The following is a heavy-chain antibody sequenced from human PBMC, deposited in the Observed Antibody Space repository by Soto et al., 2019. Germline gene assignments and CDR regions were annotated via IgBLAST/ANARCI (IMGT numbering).Heavy chain of an antibody. Sequence: QVQLVQSGAEVKKPGASVKVSCKASGGTFSSCSISWVRQAPGQGLEWMRGIIPIFGRANYAQKFQGRVTITADESTTTGYKEQSSMRAEDTAVYYCASGMNGKKYSWFDPWGQGTLVTVSS. J-gene: IGHJ5*02. V-gene: IGHV1-69*13. CDR1: GGTFSSCS. CDR3: ASGMNGKKYSWFDP. D-gene: IGHD1-1*01. CDR2: IIPIFGRA.